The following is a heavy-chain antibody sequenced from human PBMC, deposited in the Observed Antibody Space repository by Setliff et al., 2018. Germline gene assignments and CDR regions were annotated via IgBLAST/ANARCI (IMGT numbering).Heavy chain of an antibody. J-gene: IGHJ4*02. V-gene: IGHV4-34*01. Sequence: SEPLSLTCAAYGGTFSYYYWTWIRQPLGKGLEWIGEINHSGSTNFNSSLKNRVTMSVDTSKNQFSLNLSSVTAADTAVYYCARTGTYRYFDYWGQGTLVTVSS. CDR2: INHSGST. CDR1: GGTFSYYY. CDR3: ARTGTYRYFDY. D-gene: IGHD1-26*01.